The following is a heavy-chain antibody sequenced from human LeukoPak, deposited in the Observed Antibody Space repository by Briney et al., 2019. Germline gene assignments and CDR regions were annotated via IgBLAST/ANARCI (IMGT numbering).Heavy chain of an antibody. D-gene: IGHD3-16*02. CDR3: VRAPATVKFDP. V-gene: IGHV3-74*01. J-gene: IGHJ5*02. Sequence: GGSLRLSCAASGFTFSNYWMHWVRQSPGKGLMWVSRINSDGTSTRYADSVKGRFTISRDNAKNTLYLQINSLRAEDTAVYYCVRAPATVKFDPWGQGTLVTVSS. CDR2: INSDGTST. CDR1: GFTFSNYW.